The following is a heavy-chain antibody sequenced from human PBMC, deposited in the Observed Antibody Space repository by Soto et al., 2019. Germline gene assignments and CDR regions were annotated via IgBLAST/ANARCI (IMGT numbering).Heavy chain of an antibody. D-gene: IGHD1-7*01. Sequence: GGSLRLSCAASGFTFSSYDMHWVRQATGKGLEWVSAIGTAGDTYYPGSVKGRFTISRENAKNSLYLQMNSLRAGDTAVYYCARSSLGGTTDAFDIWGQGTMVTVSS. CDR3: ARSSLGGTTDAFDI. V-gene: IGHV3-13*01. CDR1: GFTFSSYD. J-gene: IGHJ3*02. CDR2: IGTAGDT.